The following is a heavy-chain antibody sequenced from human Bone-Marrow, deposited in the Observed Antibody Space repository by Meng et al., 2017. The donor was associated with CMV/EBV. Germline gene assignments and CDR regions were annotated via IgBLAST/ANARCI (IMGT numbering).Heavy chain of an antibody. Sequence: SETLSLTCTVSGYSISSGYYWGWIRQPPGKGREWIGSIYHSGSTYYNPSLKSRVTISVDTSKNQFSLKLSSVTAADTAVYYCARAPVLRYFDYWGQGTLVTVSS. J-gene: IGHJ4*02. CDR3: ARAPVLRYFDY. CDR2: IYHSGST. D-gene: IGHD3-3*01. CDR1: GYSISSGYY. V-gene: IGHV4-38-2*02.